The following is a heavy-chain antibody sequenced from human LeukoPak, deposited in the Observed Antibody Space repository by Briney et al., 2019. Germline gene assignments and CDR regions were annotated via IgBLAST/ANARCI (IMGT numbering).Heavy chain of an antibody. CDR1: GGSISSSNW. CDR2: IYHSGST. V-gene: IGHV4-4*02. J-gene: IGHJ5*02. D-gene: IGHD3-10*01. CDR3: ARDRMTHYYGSGSYGWFDP. Sequence: SGTLSLTCAVSGGSISSSNWWSWVRQPPGKGLERIREIYHSGSTNYNPSLKSRVTISVDKSKNQFSLKLSSVTAADTAVYYCARDRMTHYYGSGSYGWFDPWGQGTLVTVSS.